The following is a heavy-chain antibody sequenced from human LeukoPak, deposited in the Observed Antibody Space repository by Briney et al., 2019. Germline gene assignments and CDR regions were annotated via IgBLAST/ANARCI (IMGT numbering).Heavy chain of an antibody. D-gene: IGHD2-2*02. V-gene: IGHV3-33*01. CDR3: ARDHTRVYFDY. Sequence: GGSLRLSCAASGFTFSSYGMHWVRQAPGKGLEWVAVIWYDGSNKYYADSVKGRFTVSRDNSKNTLYLQMNSLRAEDTAVYYCARDHTRVYFDYWGQGTLVTVSS. CDR2: IWYDGSNK. CDR1: GFTFSSYG. J-gene: IGHJ4*02.